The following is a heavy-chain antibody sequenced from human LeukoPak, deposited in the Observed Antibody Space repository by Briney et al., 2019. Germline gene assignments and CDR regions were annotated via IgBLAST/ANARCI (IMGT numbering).Heavy chain of an antibody. CDR2: IYSGGST. D-gene: IGHD2-2*01. V-gene: IGHV3-66*01. CDR1: GFTVSTKY. CDR3: ARDLVSYAAFDY. J-gene: IGHJ4*02. Sequence: GGSLRLSCAASGFTVSTKYMSWVRQAPGKGLEWVSVIYSGGSTEYADSVKGRFTISRDNSKNTLYLQMNSLRAEDTAVYYCARDLVSYAAFDYWGQGTLVTVSS.